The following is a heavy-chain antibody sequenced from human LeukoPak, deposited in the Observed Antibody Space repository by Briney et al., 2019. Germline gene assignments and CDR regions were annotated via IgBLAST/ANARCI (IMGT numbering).Heavy chain of an antibody. D-gene: IGHD6-13*01. CDR2: ISGSGGST. Sequence: GGSLRLSCAASGFTLSSYAMSWVRQAPGKGLEWVSAISGSGGSTYYADSVKGRFTISRDNSKNTLYLQMNSLRAEDTAVYYCAKTYSSRTETGLGFDPWGQGTLVTVSS. V-gene: IGHV3-23*01. CDR1: GFTLSSYA. J-gene: IGHJ5*02. CDR3: AKTYSSRTETGLGFDP.